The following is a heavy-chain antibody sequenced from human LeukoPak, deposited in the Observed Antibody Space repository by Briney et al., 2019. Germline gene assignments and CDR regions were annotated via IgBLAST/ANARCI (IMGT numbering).Heavy chain of an antibody. D-gene: IGHD1-26*01. Sequence: GGSLRLSCAASGLTFSSYGMHWVRQAPGKGLEWVAVIWYDGSNKYYADSVKGRFTISRDNSKNTLYLQMNSLRAEDTAVYYCAREPRYSGSYYQFDYWGQGILVTVSS. CDR1: GLTFSSYG. V-gene: IGHV3-33*01. J-gene: IGHJ4*02. CDR3: AREPRYSGSYYQFDY. CDR2: IWYDGSNK.